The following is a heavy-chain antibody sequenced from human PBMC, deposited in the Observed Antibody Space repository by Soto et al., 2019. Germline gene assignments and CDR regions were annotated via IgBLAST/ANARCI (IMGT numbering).Heavy chain of an antibody. CDR3: ARDLVSGYYYYYGMDV. J-gene: IGHJ6*02. CDR1: GYTFTSYA. D-gene: IGHD2-2*01. V-gene: IGHV1-3*01. Sequence: GPSVNRSCKASGYTFTSYAMHWVRQAPGQRLEWMGWINAGNGNTKYSQKFQGRVTITRDTSASTAYMELSSLRSEDTAVYYCARDLVSGYYYYYGMDVWGQGTTVIVSS. CDR2: INAGNGNT.